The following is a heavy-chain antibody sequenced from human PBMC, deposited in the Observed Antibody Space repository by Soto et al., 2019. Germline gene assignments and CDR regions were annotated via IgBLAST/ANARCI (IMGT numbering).Heavy chain of an antibody. J-gene: IGHJ6*03. Sequence: GGSLRLSCAASGFTFSSYGMHWVRQAPGKGLEWVAVIWYDGSNKYYADSVKGRFTISRDNSKNTLYLQMNSLRAEDTAVYYCARDLGESYDSLTGYRPDYYMDVWGKGTTVTVAS. V-gene: IGHV3-33*01. D-gene: IGHD3-9*01. CDR1: GFTFSSYG. CDR2: IWYDGSNK. CDR3: ARDLGESYDSLTGYRPDYYMDV.